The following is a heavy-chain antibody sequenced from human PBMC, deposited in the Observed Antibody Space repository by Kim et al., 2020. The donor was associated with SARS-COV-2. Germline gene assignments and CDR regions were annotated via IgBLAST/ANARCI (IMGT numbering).Heavy chain of an antibody. J-gene: IGHJ6*02. Sequence: GGSLRLSCAASGFTFSSYSMNWVRQAPGKGLEWVSYISSSSSTIYYADSVKGRFTISRDNAKNSLYLQMNSLRDEDTAVYYCARDWGMGYYYYGMDVWGQGTTVTVSS. V-gene: IGHV3-48*02. CDR3: ARDWGMGYYYYGMDV. CDR2: ISSSSSTI. D-gene: IGHD3-16*01. CDR1: GFTFSSYS.